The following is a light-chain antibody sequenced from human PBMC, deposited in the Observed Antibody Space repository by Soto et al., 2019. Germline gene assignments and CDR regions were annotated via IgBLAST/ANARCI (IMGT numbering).Light chain of an antibody. Sequence: DIQMTQSPSSLSASVGDRVTITCRASQSISSYLNWYQQKPGKAPKFLIYAASSLQSGVPSRFSGSGSGTDFTLTISSLQPEDFATYYCQQSYNTPLTCGPGTKVDIK. CDR3: QQSYNTPLT. V-gene: IGKV1-39*01. J-gene: IGKJ3*01. CDR2: AAS. CDR1: QSISSY.